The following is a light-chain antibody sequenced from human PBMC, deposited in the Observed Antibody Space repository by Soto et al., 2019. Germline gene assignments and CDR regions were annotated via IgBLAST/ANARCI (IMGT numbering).Light chain of an antibody. Sequence: IQMTQSPSSLSASVGDRVTITCXTSQNITSHLNWYQQKPGKAPNLLIYGASNLQSGVPSRFSGSGSGTDFTLTISSLQPEDFASYYCQQSSSMPWTFGQGTKVDIK. V-gene: IGKV1-39*01. CDR2: GAS. CDR1: QNITSH. CDR3: QQSSSMPWT. J-gene: IGKJ1*01.